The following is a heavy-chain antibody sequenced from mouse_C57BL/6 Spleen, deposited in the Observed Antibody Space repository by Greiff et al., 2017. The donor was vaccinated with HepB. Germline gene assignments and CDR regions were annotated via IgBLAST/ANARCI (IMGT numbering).Heavy chain of an antibody. CDR3: ARWPYRDYAMDY. CDR1: GYAFSSYW. J-gene: IGHJ4*01. V-gene: IGHV1-80*01. CDR2: IYPGDGAT. D-gene: IGHD2-14*01. Sequence: QVQLQQSGAELVKPGASVKISCKASGYAFSSYWMNWVKQRPGKGLEWIGQIYPGDGATNYNGKFKGKATMTADKSSSTAYMQLSSLTSEDSAVYFCARWPYRDYAMDYWGQGTSVTVSS.